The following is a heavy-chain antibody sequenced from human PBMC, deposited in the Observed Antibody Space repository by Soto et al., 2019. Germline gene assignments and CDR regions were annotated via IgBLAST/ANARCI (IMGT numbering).Heavy chain of an antibody. V-gene: IGHV1-18*01. CDR1: GYTFTSYG. CDR3: ARDITGSFYYYYGMDV. CDR2: ISAYNGNT. Sequence: ASVKVSCKASGYTFTSYGISWVRQAPGQGLEWMGWISAYNGNTNYAQKLQGRVTMTTDTSTSTAYMELRSLRSDDTAVYYCARDITGSFYYYYGMDVWGQGTTVTVSS. D-gene: IGHD1-20*01. J-gene: IGHJ6*02.